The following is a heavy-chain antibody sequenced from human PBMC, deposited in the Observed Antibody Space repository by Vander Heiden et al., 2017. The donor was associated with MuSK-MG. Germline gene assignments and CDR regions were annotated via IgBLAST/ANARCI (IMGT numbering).Heavy chain of an antibody. Sequence: QVQLAQSGAEAKKPGAPVKVSRKASGYTFTSYGISWVRQAPGQGLEWMGWISAYNGNTKYAQKRQGRVTMTTDTSTSTADMELRSMRSDEPEVYYCARNGRRGGSGYPAFDYWCQVTMVTVCS. D-gene: IGHD3-22*01. J-gene: IGHJ4*02. CDR3: ARNGRRGGSGYPAFDY. CDR1: GYTFTSYG. CDR2: ISAYNGNT. V-gene: IGHV1-18*01.